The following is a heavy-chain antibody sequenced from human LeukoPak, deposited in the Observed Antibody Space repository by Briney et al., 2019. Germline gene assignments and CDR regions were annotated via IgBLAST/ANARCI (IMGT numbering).Heavy chain of an antibody. V-gene: IGHV5-51*01. CDR3: ARLGDSSGWVFDY. J-gene: IGHJ4*02. D-gene: IGHD6-19*01. Sequence: GESLKISCRGSGYTFTSYWIGWVRQMPGKGLEWMGIIYPGDSDTRYSPSFQGQVTISADKSISTAYLQWSSLKASDTAMYYCARLGDSSGWVFDYWGQGTLVTVSS. CDR2: IYPGDSDT. CDR1: GYTFTSYW.